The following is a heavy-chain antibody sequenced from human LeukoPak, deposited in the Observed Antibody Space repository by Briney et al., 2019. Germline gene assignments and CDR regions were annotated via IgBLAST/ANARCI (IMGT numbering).Heavy chain of an antibody. CDR2: ISTSSSYI. J-gene: IGHJ4*02. CDR3: ARDNGFSSGTYYSDY. Sequence: GGSLRLSCAASGFTFNTYGMNWVRQAPGKGLEWVSFISTSSSYIYYADSVKGRFTISRDNAKNSLYLQINSLRVEDTAVYYCARDNGFSSGTYYSDYWGQGTLVAVSS. CDR1: GFTFNTYG. D-gene: IGHD1-26*01. V-gene: IGHV3-21*01.